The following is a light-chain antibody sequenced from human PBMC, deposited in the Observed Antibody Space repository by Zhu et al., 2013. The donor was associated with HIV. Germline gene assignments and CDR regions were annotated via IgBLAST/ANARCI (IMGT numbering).Light chain of an antibody. V-gene: IGKV1-39*01. Sequence: DIQLTQSPSFLSASVGDRVTITCWASQDVSSYLAWFQQKPGRAPKLLIYAASSLQSGVPSRFSGSGSGTDFTLTISSLQPEDFATYYCQQSYSITWTFGQGTKVEIK. CDR3: QQSYSITWT. CDR1: QDVSSY. CDR2: AAS. J-gene: IGKJ1*01.